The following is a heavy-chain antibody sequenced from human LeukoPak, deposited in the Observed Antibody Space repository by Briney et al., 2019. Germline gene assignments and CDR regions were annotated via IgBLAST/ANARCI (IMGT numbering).Heavy chain of an antibody. V-gene: IGHV3-48*03. J-gene: IGHJ4*02. CDR3: ARVATRGAYFDY. D-gene: IGHD5-12*01. Sequence: GGSLRLSCAASGFTFSSYEMNWVRQAPGKGLEWVSYISSSGSTIYYADSVKGRFTISRDNAKNSLYLQMNSLRAEDTAVHYCARVATRGAYFDYWGQGTLVTVSS. CDR2: ISSSGSTI. CDR1: GFTFSSYE.